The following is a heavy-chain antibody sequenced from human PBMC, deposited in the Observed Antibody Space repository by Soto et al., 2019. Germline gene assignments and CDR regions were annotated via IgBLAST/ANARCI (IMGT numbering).Heavy chain of an antibody. V-gene: IGHV1-2*04. D-gene: IGHD5-18*01. CDR2: INPNSGGT. J-gene: IGHJ6*02. Sequence: ASVKVSCKASGYTFTGYYMHWVRQAPGQGLEWMGWINPNSGGTNYAQKFQGWVTMTRDTSISTAYMELSRLRSDDTAVYYCARTPRGDTAMPRGGMDVWGQGTTVTVSS. CDR1: GYTFTGYY. CDR3: ARTPRGDTAMPRGGMDV.